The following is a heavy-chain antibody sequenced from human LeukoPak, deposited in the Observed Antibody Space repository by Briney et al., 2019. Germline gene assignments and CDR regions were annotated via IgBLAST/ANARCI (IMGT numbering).Heavy chain of an antibody. J-gene: IGHJ4*02. Sequence: PSETLSLTCTVSGGSISSSSYYWGWIRQPPGKGLEWIGSIYYSGSTYYNPSLKSRVTIAVDTSKNQFSLKLSSVTAADTAVYYCAIEDIKEGWSDIDYWGQGTLVTVSS. V-gene: IGHV4-39*07. CDR3: AIEDIKEGWSDIDY. D-gene: IGHD6-19*01. CDR2: IYYSGST. CDR1: GGSISSSSYY.